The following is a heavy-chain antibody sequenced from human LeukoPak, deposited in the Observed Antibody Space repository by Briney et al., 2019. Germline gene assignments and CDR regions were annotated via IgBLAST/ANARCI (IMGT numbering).Heavy chain of an antibody. D-gene: IGHD3-22*01. Sequence: ASVKVSCKASGYTFTGYYMHWVRQAPGQGLEWMGWINPNSGGTNYAQKFQGRVTMTTDTSTSTAYMELRSLRSDDTAVYYCARALYDSSGYRGYYYYYMDVWGKGTTVTISS. CDR3: ARALYDSSGYRGYYYYYMDV. CDR1: GYTFTGYY. V-gene: IGHV1-2*02. CDR2: INPNSGGT. J-gene: IGHJ6*03.